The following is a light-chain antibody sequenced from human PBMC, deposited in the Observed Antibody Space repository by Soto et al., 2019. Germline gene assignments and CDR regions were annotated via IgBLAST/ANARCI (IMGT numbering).Light chain of an antibody. J-gene: IGLJ1*01. CDR2: EVS. CDR1: SSDVGGYNY. Sequence: QSGLTQPASVSGSPGQSITISCTGTSSDVGGYNYVSWYQQHPGKAPKLMIYEVSNRPSGISNRFSGSKSGYTASLTISGLQAEDEADYYCSSYTSSTTLVFGTGTKVTVL. V-gene: IGLV2-14*01. CDR3: SSYTSSTTLV.